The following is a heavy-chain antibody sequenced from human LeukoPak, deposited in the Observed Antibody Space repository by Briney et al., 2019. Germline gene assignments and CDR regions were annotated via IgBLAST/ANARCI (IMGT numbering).Heavy chain of an antibody. V-gene: IGHV1-46*01. CDR1: GYTFTSYY. CDR2: INPSGGST. J-gene: IGHJ3*02. Sequence: ASVKVSCKASGYTFTSYYMHWVRQAPGQGLEWMGIINPSGGSTSYAQKFQGRVTMTRDMSTSTVYMELSSLRSEDTAVYCCAGNYGGNSRAFDIWGQGTMVTVSS. CDR3: AGNYGGNSRAFDI. D-gene: IGHD4-23*01.